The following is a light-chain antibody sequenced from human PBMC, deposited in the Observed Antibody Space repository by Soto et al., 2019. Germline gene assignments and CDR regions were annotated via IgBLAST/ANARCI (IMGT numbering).Light chain of an antibody. J-gene: IGKJ4*01. V-gene: IGKV3-20*01. CDR1: QSVSSSY. CDR2: GAS. Sequence: EIVLTQSPGTLSLSPGERATLSCRASQSVSSSYLAWYQQKPGQAPRLLIYGASSRATGIPDRFSGSGSGTDFPLTIRRLEPEDFAVYYCQQYSSSPFTFGGGTKVEIK. CDR3: QQYSSSPFT.